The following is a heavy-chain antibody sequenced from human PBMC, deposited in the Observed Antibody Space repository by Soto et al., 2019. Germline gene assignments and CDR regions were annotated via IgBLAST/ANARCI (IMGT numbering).Heavy chain of an antibody. CDR2: IYSGGTT. D-gene: IGHD4-17*01. CDR1: GFSVSINY. J-gene: IGHJ3*01. Sequence: ELQLVESGGGLVQPGGSLRLSCAASGFSVSINYVNWVRQAPGKGLEWVSVIYSGGTTHYADSVKGRFPISRATSKNTLYLQMNSLRVEDTAVYYCAGDSTDGDFVDAFDVWGQGTMVTVSS. CDR3: AGDSTDGDFVDAFDV. V-gene: IGHV3-66*01.